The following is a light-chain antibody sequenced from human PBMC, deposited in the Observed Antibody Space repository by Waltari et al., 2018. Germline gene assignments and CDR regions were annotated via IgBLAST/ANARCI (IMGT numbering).Light chain of an antibody. CDR3: YSSDSTGLRV. Sequence: YELTQPPSVSVSPGQTARITCSGHELPRKYAYWFQQKSGQAPRLVIYEDTKRPPGIPERFSGSSSGTGATLTITGAQVDDEADYYCYSSDSTGLRVFGGGTTVVVL. J-gene: IGLJ1*01. CDR2: EDT. V-gene: IGLV3-10*01. CDR1: ELPRKY.